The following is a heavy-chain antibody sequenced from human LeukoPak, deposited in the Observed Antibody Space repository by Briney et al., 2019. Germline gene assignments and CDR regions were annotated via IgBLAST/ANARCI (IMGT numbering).Heavy chain of an antibody. V-gene: IGHV3-23*01. D-gene: IGHD3-3*01. CDR2: ISGSGGST. CDR3: AKLRGITIFGVVTD. CDR1: GFTFSSYA. Sequence: GGSLRLSCAATGFTFSSYAMSWVRQAPGKGLEWVSAISGSGGSTYYADSVKGRFTISRDNSKNTLYLQMNSLRAEDTAVYYCAKLRGITIFGVVTDWGQGTLVTVSS. J-gene: IGHJ4*02.